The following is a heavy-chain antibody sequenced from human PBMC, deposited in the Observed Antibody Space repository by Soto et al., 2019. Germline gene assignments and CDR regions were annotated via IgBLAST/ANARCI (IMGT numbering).Heavy chain of an antibody. J-gene: IGHJ6*02. D-gene: IGHD6-13*01. CDR3: ASTGYSSSWGYYYYYGMDV. CDR2: IWYDGSNK. Sequence: ESGGGVVQPGRSLRLSCAASGFTFSRYGMHWVRQAPGKGLEWVAVIWYDGSNKYYADSVKGRFTISRDNSKNTLYLQMNSLRAEDTAVYYCASTGYSSSWGYYYYYGMDVWGQGTTVTVSS. CDR1: GFTFSRYG. V-gene: IGHV3-33*01.